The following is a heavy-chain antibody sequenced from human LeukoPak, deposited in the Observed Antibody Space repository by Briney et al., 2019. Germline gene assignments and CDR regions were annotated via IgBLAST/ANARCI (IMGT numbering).Heavy chain of an antibody. CDR1: GFSFDFSGYA. D-gene: IGHD4-17*01. CDR2: INGIGTSL. CDR3: AKGSIYGDYGDFDH. V-gene: IGHV3-23*05. Sequence: PGGSLRLSCAASGFSFDFSGYAMSWVRQAPGKGLEWVSGINGIGTSLYYADSVEGRFTISRDNSDNTLYLQMNSLRADDTAVYYCAKGSIYGDYGDFDHWGQGTLVTVSS. J-gene: IGHJ4*02.